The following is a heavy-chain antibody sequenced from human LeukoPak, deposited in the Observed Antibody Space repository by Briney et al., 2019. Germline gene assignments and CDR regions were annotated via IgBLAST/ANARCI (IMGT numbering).Heavy chain of an antibody. V-gene: IGHV1-2*02. D-gene: IGHD2-2*02. CDR3: ARDYLPAAIRGDAFDI. CDR2: INPNSGGT. J-gene: IGHJ3*02. CDR1: GYTFTSYG. Sequence: ASVKVSCKASGYTFTSYGISWVRQAPGQGLEWMGWINPNSGGTNYAQKFQGRVTMTRDTSISTAYMELSRLRSDDTAVYYCARDYLPAAIRGDAFDIWGQGTMVTVSS.